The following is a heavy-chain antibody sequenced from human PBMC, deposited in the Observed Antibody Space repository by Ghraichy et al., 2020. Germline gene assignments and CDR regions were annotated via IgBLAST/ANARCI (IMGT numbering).Heavy chain of an antibody. CDR3: AGHSSGYYPRLGQ. CDR1: GFTFSSYS. D-gene: IGHD3-22*01. Sequence: GGSLRLSCAASGFTFSSYSMNWVRQAPGKGLEWVSYISSSSSTIYYADSVKGRFTISRDNAKNSLYLQMNSLRDEDTAVYYCAGHSSGYYPRLGQWGQGTLVTVSS. CDR2: ISSSSSTI. J-gene: IGHJ4*02. V-gene: IGHV3-48*02.